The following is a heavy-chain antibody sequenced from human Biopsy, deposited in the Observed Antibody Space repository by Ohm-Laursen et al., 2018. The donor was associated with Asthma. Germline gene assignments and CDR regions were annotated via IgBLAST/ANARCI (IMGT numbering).Heavy chain of an antibody. D-gene: IGHD4-17*01. CDR1: GGSINIGDYY. CDR2: IHYSGST. CDR3: ARTTYGHDGFDP. Sequence: SQTLSLTCIVSGGSINIGDYYWSWIRQHPVKGLEWIGHIHYSGSTYYNPSLKSRVSISLDTSKNQFSLSLTSVTAADTAVYYCARTTYGHDGFDPWGQGTLVTVSS. V-gene: IGHV4-31*03. J-gene: IGHJ5*02.